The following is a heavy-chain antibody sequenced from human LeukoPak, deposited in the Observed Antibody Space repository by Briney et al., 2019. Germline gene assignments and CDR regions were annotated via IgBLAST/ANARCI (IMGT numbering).Heavy chain of an antibody. J-gene: IGHJ4*02. CDR3: ARDSEAVGAPGIY. CDR2: ISTNTGNT. Sequence: ASVKVSCKASGYTFTNNGITWVRQAPGQGLEWMGWISTNTGNTNYAQKFQDRVTMTIDTSTTTAYMELRGLTSDDTAVYYCARDSEAVGAPGIYWGQGTLVTVSS. D-gene: IGHD1-14*01. V-gene: IGHV1-18*01. CDR1: GYTFTNNG.